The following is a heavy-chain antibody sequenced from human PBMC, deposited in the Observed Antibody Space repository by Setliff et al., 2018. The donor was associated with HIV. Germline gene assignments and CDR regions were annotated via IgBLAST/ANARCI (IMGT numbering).Heavy chain of an antibody. J-gene: IGHJ4*02. CDR3: ARGGGGARRVIGS. CDR2: IIPILGIA. D-gene: IGHD6-6*01. V-gene: IGHV1-69*10. CDR1: GYTFNTYS. Sequence: SVKVSCKASGYTFNTYSVSWVQQAPGQGLEWMGGIIPILGIANYAQKFQGRVTITAVESTSTAYMELSSLRSEDTAVYYCARGGGGARRVIGSWGQGALVTVSS.